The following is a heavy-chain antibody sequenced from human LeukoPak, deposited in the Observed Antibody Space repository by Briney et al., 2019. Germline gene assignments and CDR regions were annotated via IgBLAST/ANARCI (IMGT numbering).Heavy chain of an antibody. CDR1: GYTFTSYY. V-gene: IGHV1-46*01. D-gene: IGHD3-22*01. J-gene: IGHJ3*02. CDR2: INPSGGST. CDR3: ARGVHHYDSSGLPHDAFDI. Sequence: ASVKVSCKASGYTFTSYYMHWVRQAPGQGLEWMGIINPSGGSTSYAQKFQGRVTMTRDTSTSTVYMELSSLRSEDTAVYYCARGVHHYDSSGLPHDAFDIWGQGTMVTVSS.